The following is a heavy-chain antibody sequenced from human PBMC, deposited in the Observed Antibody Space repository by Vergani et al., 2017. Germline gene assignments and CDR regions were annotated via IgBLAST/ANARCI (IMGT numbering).Heavy chain of an antibody. D-gene: IGHD6-6*01. CDR3: ARLYSSSSPVDY. CDR2: ISYDGSNK. CDR1: GFTFSSYA. J-gene: IGHJ4*02. Sequence: QVQLVESGGGVVQPGRSLRLSCAASGFTFSSYAMHWVRQAPGKGLEWVAVISYDGSNKYYADSVKCRFTISRDNSKNTLYLQMNSLRAEDTAVYYCARLYSSSSPVDYWGQGTLVTVSS. V-gene: IGHV3-30-3*01.